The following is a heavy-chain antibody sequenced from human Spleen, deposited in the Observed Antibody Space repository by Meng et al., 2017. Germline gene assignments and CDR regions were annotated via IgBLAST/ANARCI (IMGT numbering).Heavy chain of an antibody. J-gene: IGHJ4*02. CDR3: TRVFRGDILTGYYIPPYY. CDR2: IRSKAYGGTT. Sequence: GESLKISCTASGFTFGDYAMSWFRQAPGKGLEWVGFIRSKAYGGTTEYAASVKGRFTISRDDSKGIAYLQMNSLKTEDTAVYYCTRVFRGDILTGYYIPPYYWGQGTLVTVSS. V-gene: IGHV3-49*03. CDR1: GFTFGDYA. D-gene: IGHD3-9*01.